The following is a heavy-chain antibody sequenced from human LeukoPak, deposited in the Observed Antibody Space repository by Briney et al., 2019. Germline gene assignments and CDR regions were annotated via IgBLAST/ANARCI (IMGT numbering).Heavy chain of an antibody. D-gene: IGHD6-13*01. CDR3: AKAYTNTWYVWAY. V-gene: IGHV3-23*01. J-gene: IGHJ4*02. CDR2: ISGSAGST. Sequence: GGSLRLSCAASGFTFNSYAMSWVRQAPGKGLEWVSGISGSAGSTYSADSVKGRFTISRDNSKNTLYLQMNSLRSEHTAVYYCAKAYTNTWYVWAYWGQGTLVTVSS. CDR1: GFTFNSYA.